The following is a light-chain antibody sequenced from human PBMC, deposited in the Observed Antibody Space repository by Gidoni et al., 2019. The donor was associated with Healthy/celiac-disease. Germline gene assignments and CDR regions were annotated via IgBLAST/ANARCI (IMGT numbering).Light chain of an antibody. CDR1: QDIDDD. J-gene: IGKJ2*01. V-gene: IGKV5-2*01. CDR3: LQHDNFPLP. Sequence: ETTPTQSPAFMSATPGDKVNISCKASQDIDDDMNWYQQKPGEAAIFIIQEANTLVPGIPPRLNGRRYGTEFTLPIYNIKSWEAAYYFFLQHDNFPLPFCQXTKLEIK. CDR2: EAN.